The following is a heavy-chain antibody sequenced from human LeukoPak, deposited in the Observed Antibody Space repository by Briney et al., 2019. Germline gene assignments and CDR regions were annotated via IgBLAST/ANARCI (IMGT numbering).Heavy chain of an antibody. CDR3: ARGRYYYDSSDAFDI. V-gene: IGHV4-34*01. D-gene: IGHD3-22*01. CDR2: INHSGST. CDR1: GGSFSGYY. J-gene: IGHJ3*02. Sequence: SETLSLTCAVYGGSFSGYYWSWIRQPPGKGLEWIGEINHSGSTNYNPSLKSRVTISVDTSKNQFSLKLSSVTAADTAVYYCARGRYYYDSSDAFDIWGQGTMVTVSS.